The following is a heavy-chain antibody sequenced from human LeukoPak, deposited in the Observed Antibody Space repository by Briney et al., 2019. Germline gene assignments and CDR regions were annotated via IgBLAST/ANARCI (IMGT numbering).Heavy chain of an antibody. V-gene: IGHV3-15*07. CDR1: GFVFSNAW. D-gene: IGHD4-17*01. J-gene: IGHJ6*02. CDR3: VVDYGESDGGYHYGMDA. Sequence: PGGSLRLSCAASGFVFSNAWMNWVRQAPGKGLEWVGRSKRKIDGGTTDYAAPVKGRFTISRDDSRNTLYLQMDNLKTEDTAVYHCVVDYGESDGGYHYGMDAWGQGTTVTVSS. CDR2: SKRKIDGGTT.